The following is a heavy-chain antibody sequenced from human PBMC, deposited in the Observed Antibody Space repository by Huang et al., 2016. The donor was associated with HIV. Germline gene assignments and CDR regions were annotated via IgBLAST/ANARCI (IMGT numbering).Heavy chain of an antibody. D-gene: IGHD2-15*01. J-gene: IGHJ4*02. CDR2: IQYDGTKK. Sequence: QVQLVESGGGVVQPGGSPRLSCATSGFTFSSYGMHWVRQAPGLGREWVAIIQYDGTKKYYADSVKGRFNISRDNSKNMLHLQMNNLRVEDTAAYFCAKVTLGFDYWGQGTWVTVSS. CDR1: GFTFSSYG. CDR3: AKVTLGFDY. V-gene: IGHV3-30*02.